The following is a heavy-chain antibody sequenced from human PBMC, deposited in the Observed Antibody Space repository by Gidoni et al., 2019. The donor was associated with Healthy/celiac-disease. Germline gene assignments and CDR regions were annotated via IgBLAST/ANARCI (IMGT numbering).Heavy chain of an antibody. CDR1: GFTRSSYA. D-gene: IGHD3-3*01. J-gene: IGHJ4*02. CDR2: ISGSGGST. Sequence: VQMLESGGDLVQPGGSLRLSCAASGFTRSSYAMSWVRQAPGKGLEWVLAISGSGGSTYYADSVKGRFTISRDNSKNTLYLQMNSLRAEDTAVYYCAKASIFGVVISPFDYWGQGTLVTVSS. V-gene: IGHV3-23*01. CDR3: AKASIFGVVISPFDY.